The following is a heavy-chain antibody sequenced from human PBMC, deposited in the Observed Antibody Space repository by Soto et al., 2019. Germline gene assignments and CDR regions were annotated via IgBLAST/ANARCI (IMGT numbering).Heavy chain of an antibody. V-gene: IGHV4-39*01. CDR1: GGSISSSSYY. J-gene: IGHJ6*02. D-gene: IGHD2-8*01. CDR2: IYYSGST. CDR3: ARLMTRYYYYGMDV. Sequence: PSETLSLTCTVSGGSISSSSYYWGWIRQPPGKGLEWIGSIYYSGSTYYNPSLKSRVTISVDTSKNQFSLKLSSVTAADTAVYYCARLMTRYYYYGMDVWGQGTTVTSP.